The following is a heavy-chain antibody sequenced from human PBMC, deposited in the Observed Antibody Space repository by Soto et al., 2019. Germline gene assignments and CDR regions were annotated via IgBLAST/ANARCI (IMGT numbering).Heavy chain of an antibody. CDR3: ARDEYYYDSSGYPDAFDI. D-gene: IGHD3-22*01. V-gene: IGHV3-48*03. J-gene: IGHJ3*02. Sequence: PGGSLRLSCAASGFTFSSYEMTWVRQAPGKGLEWVSYISSSGSTIYYADSVKGRFTISRDNAKNSLYLQMNSLRAEDTAVYYCARDEYYYDSSGYPDAFDIWGQGTMVTVSS. CDR2: ISSSGSTI. CDR1: GFTFSSYE.